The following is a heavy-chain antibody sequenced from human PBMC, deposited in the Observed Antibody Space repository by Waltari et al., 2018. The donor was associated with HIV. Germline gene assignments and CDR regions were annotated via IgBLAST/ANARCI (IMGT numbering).Heavy chain of an antibody. V-gene: IGHV1-2*06. J-gene: IGHJ4*02. D-gene: IGHD3-22*01. CDR3: ARDSYYYDSSGFFPDF. CDR2: INLNSGDT. Sequence: QVQLVQSGAEVKKPGASVKVSCKASGYTFTAYNMHWVRQAPGQGLEWMGRINLNSGDTNYGQKFQGRVTMTRDTSISTAYMELSRLRSDDTAVYYCARDSYYYDSSGFFPDFWGQGTLVTVSS. CDR1: GYTFTAYN.